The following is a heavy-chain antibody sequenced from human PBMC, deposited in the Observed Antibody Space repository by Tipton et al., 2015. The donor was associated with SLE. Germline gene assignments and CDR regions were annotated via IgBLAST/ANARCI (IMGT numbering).Heavy chain of an antibody. V-gene: IGHV1-2*02. J-gene: IGHJ4*02. CDR3: AKNLGGDDS. D-gene: IGHD3-10*01. CDR1: GYTFTSFD. Sequence: QVQLVQSGAEVKKPGASVKVSCKASGYTFTSFDINWVRQATGQGLEWMGWINPDSGGTKYAERFQGRVTMTRDTSNTSADMELTRLRSDDTAIYYCAKNLGGDDSWGQGTLVTVSS. CDR2: INPDSGGT.